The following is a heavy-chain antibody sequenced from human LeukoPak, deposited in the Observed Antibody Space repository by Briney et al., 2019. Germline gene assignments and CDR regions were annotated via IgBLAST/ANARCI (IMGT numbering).Heavy chain of an antibody. CDR1: GYTDNRFG. V-gene: IGHV1-18*01. CDR3: ANVAEGRYFFYYMDV. J-gene: IGHJ6*03. CDR2: ISSVNGNT. Sequence: ASVRVSCKTSGYTDNRFGITWVRQAPGQGLEWIGWISSVNGNTKYADKVQGRVSMTTDRSTNTAYLELRSLRFDDTAVYFCANVAEGRYFFYYMDVWGKGTTVTVSS.